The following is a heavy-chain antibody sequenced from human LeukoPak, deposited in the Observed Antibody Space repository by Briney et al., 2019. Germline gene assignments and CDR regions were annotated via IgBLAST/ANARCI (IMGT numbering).Heavy chain of an antibody. Sequence: SETLSLTCTLSAGSISTFYWSWIRQPPGKGLQWIGYVYYTGKTNYNPSLKSRVTISVDTSKNRFSLKLNSVTAADTAVYYCARGGQSPNDFWGQGTLVTVSS. CDR3: ARGGQSPNDF. CDR1: AGSISTFY. J-gene: IGHJ4*02. CDR2: VYYTGKT. V-gene: IGHV4-59*01.